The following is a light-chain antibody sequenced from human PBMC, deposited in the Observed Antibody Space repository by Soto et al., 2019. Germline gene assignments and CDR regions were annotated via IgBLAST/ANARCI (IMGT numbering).Light chain of an antibody. CDR2: EVT. CDR3: SSNTASSSYV. Sequence: QSVLTQPASVSGSPGQSITISCTGTSGDVGGYDYVSWYQQHPGRAPKLIIYEVTYRPSGVSNRFSGSKSGNTASLTSSGLQAEDEADYYCSSNTASSSYVFGTGTKVTVL. J-gene: IGLJ1*01. V-gene: IGLV2-14*01. CDR1: SGDVGGYDY.